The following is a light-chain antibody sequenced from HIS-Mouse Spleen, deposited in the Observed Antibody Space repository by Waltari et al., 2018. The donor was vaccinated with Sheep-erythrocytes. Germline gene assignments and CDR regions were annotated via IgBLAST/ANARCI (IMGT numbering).Light chain of an antibody. CDR1: SRDVGSYTL. Sequence: QSALTQPASVSGSPGQSITISCTGPSRDVGSYTLVSWYQQPPGKAPKLMIYEGSKRSSGVSNRFAGSKSGNTASLTISGLQAEDEADYYCCSYAGSSTLVFGGGTKLTVL. V-gene: IGLV2-23*01. J-gene: IGLJ2*01. CDR3: CSYAGSSTLV. CDR2: EGS.